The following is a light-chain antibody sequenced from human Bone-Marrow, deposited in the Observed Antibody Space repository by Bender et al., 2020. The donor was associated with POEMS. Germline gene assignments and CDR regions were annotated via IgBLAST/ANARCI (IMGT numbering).Light chain of an antibody. CDR1: RSNIGSNF. Sequence: QSVLTQPPSASETPGQTVTISCSGSRSNIGSNFVNWYQKFPGRAPKLLIYNNNQWPSGVPDRFSGSRSGTSASLAIRGLQSEDEADYYCAAWDDSMEGWVFGGGTKLTVL. V-gene: IGLV1-44*01. CDR3: AAWDDSMEGWV. CDR2: NNN. J-gene: IGLJ3*02.